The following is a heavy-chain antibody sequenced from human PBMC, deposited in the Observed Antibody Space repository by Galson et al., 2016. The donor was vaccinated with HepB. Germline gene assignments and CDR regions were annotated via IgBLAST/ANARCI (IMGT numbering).Heavy chain of an antibody. CDR1: GDSISPFF. D-gene: IGHD2-2*01. CDR3: ARLIGYCDSASCSLSSYYCMDV. J-gene: IGHJ6*02. V-gene: IGHV4-59*08. CDR2: VSYSGST. Sequence: ETLSLTCTVSGDSISPFFWTWIRQPPGKGLEWIGYVSYSGSTNYSPSLDSRVTMSADTSNTHFSLSLSSVTAADTAVYYCARLIGYCDSASCSLSSYYCMDVWGQGTTVTVFS.